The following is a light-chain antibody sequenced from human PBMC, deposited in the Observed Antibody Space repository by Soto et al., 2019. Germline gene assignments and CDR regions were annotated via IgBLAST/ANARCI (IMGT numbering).Light chain of an antibody. Sequence: DIQMTQSPSTLSASVGDRVTITCRASQSISSWLAWYQQKPGKAPKLLIYKASSLESGVPSRFRGSGSGTEFTLTISSLQTDDFATYYCQQYNSYSPWTFGQGTKV. J-gene: IGKJ1*01. CDR3: QQYNSYSPWT. V-gene: IGKV1-5*03. CDR2: KAS. CDR1: QSISSW.